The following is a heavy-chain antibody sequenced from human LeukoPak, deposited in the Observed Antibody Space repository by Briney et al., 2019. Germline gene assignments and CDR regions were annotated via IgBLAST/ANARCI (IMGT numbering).Heavy chain of an antibody. D-gene: IGHD1-26*01. CDR1: GFTFSSYS. Sequence: GGSLRLSCAASGFTFSSYSMNWVRQAPGKGLEWVSSISSSSSYIYYADSVKARFTISRDNAKNSLYLQMNSLRAEDTAVYYCARDGGAGIVGATRHWGQGTLVSVSS. J-gene: IGHJ4*02. CDR2: ISSSSSYI. CDR3: ARDGGAGIVGATRH. V-gene: IGHV3-21*01.